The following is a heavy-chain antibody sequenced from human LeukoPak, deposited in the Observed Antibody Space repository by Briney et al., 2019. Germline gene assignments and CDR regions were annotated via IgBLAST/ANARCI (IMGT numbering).Heavy chain of an antibody. CDR2: ISGSGGST. CDR1: GFTFSSYA. CDR3: AKDRGRGGGSYYYFDY. Sequence: GGSLRLSCAASGFTFSSYAMSWVRQAPGKGLEWVSAISGSGGSTYYADSVKGRFTISRDNSKNTLYLQMNSLRAEDTAVYYCAKDRGRGGGSYYYFDYWGQGTLVTVSS. J-gene: IGHJ4*02. D-gene: IGHD1-26*01. V-gene: IGHV3-23*01.